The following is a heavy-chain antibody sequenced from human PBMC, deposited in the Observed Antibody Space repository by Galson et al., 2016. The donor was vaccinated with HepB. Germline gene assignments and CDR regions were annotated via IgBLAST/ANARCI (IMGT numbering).Heavy chain of an antibody. J-gene: IGHJ6*04. V-gene: IGHV3-21*01. CDR2: ISSGSTYI. CDR1: GFIFSTHS. CDR3: ARASGGGYDWDYYYGMDV. Sequence: SLRLSCAGSGFIFSTHSMAWVRQAPGKGLEWVSLISSGSTYIYYADSVRGRFTISRDNAGNSLYLQRNTLGADDTAVYYCARASGGGYDWDYYYGMDVGGKGATVTVSS. D-gene: IGHD5-12*01.